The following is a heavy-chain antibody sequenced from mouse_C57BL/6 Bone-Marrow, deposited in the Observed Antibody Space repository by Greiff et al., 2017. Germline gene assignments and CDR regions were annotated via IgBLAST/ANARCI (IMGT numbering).Heavy chain of an antibody. D-gene: IGHD2-4*01. J-gene: IGHJ2*01. CDR2: IRLKSDNYAT. Sequence: EVKLMESGGGLVQPGGSMKLSCVASGFTFSNYWMNWVRQSPEKGLEWVAQIRLKSDNYATHYAVSVKGRFTISRDDSKSSVYLQMNNLRAEATEIYYCTGDDYAYYFDYWGQGTTLTVSS. CDR3: TGDDYAYYFDY. CDR1: GFTFSNYW. V-gene: IGHV6-3*01.